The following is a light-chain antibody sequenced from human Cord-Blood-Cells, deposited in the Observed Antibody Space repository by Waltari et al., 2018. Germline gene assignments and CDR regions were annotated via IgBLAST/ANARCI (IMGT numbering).Light chain of an antibody. CDR1: SSDVGGYHY. CDR3: SSYAGSNKRV. V-gene: IGLV2-8*01. Sequence: QSALTQPPSASGSPGQSVTISCTGPSSDVGGYHYVSWYQHHSGKAPKLRIYEVSKRPSGVPDRFSGSKSGNTASLTVSGLQAEDEADYYCSSYAGSNKRVFGGGTKLTVL. CDR2: EVS. J-gene: IGLJ3*02.